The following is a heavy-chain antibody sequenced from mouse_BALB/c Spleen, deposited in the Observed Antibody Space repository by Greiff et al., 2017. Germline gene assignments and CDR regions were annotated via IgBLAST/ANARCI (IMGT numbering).Heavy chain of an antibody. J-gene: IGHJ3*01. V-gene: IGHV1S81*02. CDR1: GYTFTSYY. Sequence: QVQLQQPGAELVKPGASVKLSCKASGYTFTSYYMYWVKQRPGQGLEWIGGINPSNGGTNFNEKFKSKATLTVDKSSSTAYMQLSSLTSEDSAVYYCTRDYGSSYALWFAYWGQGTLVTVSA. CDR3: TRDYGSSYALWFAY. CDR2: INPSNGGT. D-gene: IGHD1-1*01.